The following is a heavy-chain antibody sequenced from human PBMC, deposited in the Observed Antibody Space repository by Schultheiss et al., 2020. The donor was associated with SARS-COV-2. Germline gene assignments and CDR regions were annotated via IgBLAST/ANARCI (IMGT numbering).Heavy chain of an antibody. J-gene: IGHJ5*02. CDR3: ARGGVDWFDP. D-gene: IGHD2-15*01. V-gene: IGHV3-7*01. CDR1: GFTFSSYS. CDR2: IKQDGSEK. Sequence: GGSLRLSCAASGFTFSSYSMNWVRQAPGKGLEWVANIKQDGSEKYYVDSVKGRFTISRDNAKNSLYLQMNSLRAEDTAVYYCARGGVDWFDPWGQGTLVTVAS.